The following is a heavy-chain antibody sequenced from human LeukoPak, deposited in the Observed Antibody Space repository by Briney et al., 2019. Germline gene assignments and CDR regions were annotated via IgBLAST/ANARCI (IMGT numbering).Heavy chain of an antibody. CDR1: GYSVTNYW. Sequence: GESLKISCKGSGYSVTNYWIGWVRQMPGKGLKWMGIIYLGDFGIRYSPSFQGQVTISADKSISTAYLQWSSLKASDTAMYYCARNSGTENSFDYWGQGTLVTVSS. CDR3: ARNSGTENSFDY. D-gene: IGHD1-26*01. V-gene: IGHV5-51*01. J-gene: IGHJ4*02. CDR2: IYLGDFGI.